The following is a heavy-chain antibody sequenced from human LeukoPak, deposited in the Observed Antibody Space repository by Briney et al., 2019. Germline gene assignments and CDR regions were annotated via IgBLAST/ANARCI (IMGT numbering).Heavy chain of an antibody. Sequence: PGGSLRLSCAASGFTFSSYAMHWVRQAPGKGLEWVAVIPYDGSNKYYADSVKGRFTISRDNSKNTLYLQMNSLRAEDTAVYYCARADGTMIVVVPNFDYWGQGTLVTVSS. CDR2: IPYDGSNK. D-gene: IGHD3-22*01. J-gene: IGHJ4*02. CDR3: ARADGTMIVVVPNFDY. CDR1: GFTFSSYA. V-gene: IGHV3-30-3*01.